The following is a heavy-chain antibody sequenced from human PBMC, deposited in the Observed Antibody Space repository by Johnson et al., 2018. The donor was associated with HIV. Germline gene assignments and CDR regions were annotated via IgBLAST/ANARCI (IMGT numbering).Heavy chain of an antibody. J-gene: IGHJ3*02. CDR3: ASPEAPYYDILTGYYAAFDI. D-gene: IGHD3-9*01. CDR2: LYSGGST. Sequence: EVQLVESGGGVVQPGGSLRLSCAASGFIVSNNYMTWVHQAPGKGLEWVSTLYSGGSTNYADSVKGRFTISRDISKNTLYLQMNSLRAEDTAVYYCASPEAPYYDILTGYYAAFDIWGQGTMVTVSS. CDR1: GFIVSNNY. V-gene: IGHV3-66*02.